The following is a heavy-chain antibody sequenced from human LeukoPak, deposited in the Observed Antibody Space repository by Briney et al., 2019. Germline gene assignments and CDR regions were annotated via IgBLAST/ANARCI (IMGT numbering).Heavy chain of an antibody. CDR1: GFTFSGSA. CDR2: IRRKANSYAT. D-gene: IGHD4-17*01. Sequence: GGSLRLSCAASGFTFSGSAMHWVRHASGKGLEWVGRIRRKANSYATAYAASGKGRFTISRDDSKNTAYLQMNSLKTEDTAVYYCTRPHGDYGSYWYFDLWGRGTLVTVSS. V-gene: IGHV3-73*01. CDR3: TRPHGDYGSYWYFDL. J-gene: IGHJ2*01.